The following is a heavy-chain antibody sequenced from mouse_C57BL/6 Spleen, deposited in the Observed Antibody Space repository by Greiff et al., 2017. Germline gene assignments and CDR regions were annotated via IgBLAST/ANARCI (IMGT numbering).Heavy chain of an antibody. D-gene: IGHD1-1*01. CDR3: ARPDYGSSHYYFGY. Sequence: VQLQQPGPELVKPGASVKLSCKASGYTFTSYWMHWVKQRPGQGLEWIGNINPSNGGTNYNEKFKSKATLTVDKSSSTAYMQLSSLTSEDSAVYYCARPDYGSSHYYFGYGDQGTTLTVSS. J-gene: IGHJ2*01. CDR1: GYTFTSYW. CDR2: INPSNGGT. V-gene: IGHV1-53*01.